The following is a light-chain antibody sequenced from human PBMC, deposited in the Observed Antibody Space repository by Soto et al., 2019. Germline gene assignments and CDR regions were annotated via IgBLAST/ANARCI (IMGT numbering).Light chain of an antibody. CDR1: SSDLGAYKY. J-gene: IGLJ1*01. CDR3: SSYTNTSTLV. V-gene: IGLV2-14*03. CDR2: EVS. Sequence: QSVLTQPASVSGSPGQSTTISCAGTSSDLGAYKYVSRYQQHPDKAPKLILYEVSRRPSGVSNRFSGSKSGNTASLTISGLLAEDEADYSCSSYTNTSTLVFGTGTKVTVL.